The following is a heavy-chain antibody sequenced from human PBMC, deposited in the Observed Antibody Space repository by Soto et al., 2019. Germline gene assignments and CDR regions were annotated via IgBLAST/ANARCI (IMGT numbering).Heavy chain of an antibody. CDR2: INHSGST. CDR3: ARGGITIFGVVIGRLDYYGMDV. J-gene: IGHJ6*02. V-gene: IGHV4-34*01. D-gene: IGHD3-3*01. CDR1: GGSFSGYY. Sequence: PSETLSLTWAVYGGSFSGYYWSWIRQPPGKGLEWIGEINHSGSTNYNPSLKSRVTISVDTSKNQFSLKLSSVTAADTAVYYCARGGITIFGVVIGRLDYYGMDVWGQGTTVTVS.